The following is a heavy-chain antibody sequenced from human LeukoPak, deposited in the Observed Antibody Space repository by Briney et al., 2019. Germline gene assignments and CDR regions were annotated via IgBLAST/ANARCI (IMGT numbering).Heavy chain of an antibody. CDR1: GFTFSSYA. CDR2: ISGSGGST. V-gene: IGHV3-23*01. Sequence: GGSLRLSCAASGFTFSSYAMSWVRQAPGKGLEWVSAISGSGGSTYYADSVKGRFTISRDNSKNTLYLQMNSLRAEDTAVYYCASGPPNYDILTGYPYWGQGTLVTVSS. D-gene: IGHD3-9*01. J-gene: IGHJ4*02. CDR3: ASGPPNYDILTGYPY.